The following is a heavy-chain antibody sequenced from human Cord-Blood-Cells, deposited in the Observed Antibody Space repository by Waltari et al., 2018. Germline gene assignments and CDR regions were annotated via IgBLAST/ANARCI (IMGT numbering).Heavy chain of an antibody. CDR2: LYYSGST. Sequence: QLQLQESGPGLVKPSETLSLTCTVSGGPISRSSYYWGSLRPPPGKGLEWIGSLYYSGSTYYNPSLKSRVTISVDTSKNQFSLKLSSVTAADTAVYYCARRQLTGTTPGGAFDIWGQGTMVTVSS. V-gene: IGHV4-39*07. CDR3: ARRQLTGTTPGGAFDI. D-gene: IGHD1-20*01. CDR1: GGPISRSSYY. J-gene: IGHJ3*02.